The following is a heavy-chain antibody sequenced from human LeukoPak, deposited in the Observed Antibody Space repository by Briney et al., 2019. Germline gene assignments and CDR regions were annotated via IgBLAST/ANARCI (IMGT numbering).Heavy chain of an antibody. V-gene: IGHV4-59*01. Sequence: SETLSLTCTVSGGSFEHYFWSWLRQPPGKGLEWIGYVYYSGSTDYSPSLKSRLTISADTSKNQFSLKLNSVTAADMVVYYCASHRRSNVSEYWGQGTLVTVSS. J-gene: IGHJ4*02. D-gene: IGHD3-10*01. CDR1: GGSFEHYF. CDR3: ASHRRSNVSEY. CDR2: VYYSGST.